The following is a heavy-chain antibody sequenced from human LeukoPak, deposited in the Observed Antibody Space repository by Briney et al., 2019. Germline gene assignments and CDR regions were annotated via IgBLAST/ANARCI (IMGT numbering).Heavy chain of an antibody. V-gene: IGHV4-4*07. CDR1: AGSISNYY. CDR3: ARDVPYCTNGLCYVRDYYYYIDV. Sequence: SETLSLTGTVSAGSISNYYWSWIRQPAGKGLEWIGRICPSGITNYNPSLMSRVTMSVDTSKNQFSLELISVTAADTAVYYCARDVPYCTNGLCYVRDYYYYIDVWGRGSTVTVSS. J-gene: IGHJ6*03. D-gene: IGHD2-8*01. CDR2: ICPSGIT.